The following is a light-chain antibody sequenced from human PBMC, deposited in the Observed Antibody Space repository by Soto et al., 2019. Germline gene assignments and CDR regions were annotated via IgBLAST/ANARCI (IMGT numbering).Light chain of an antibody. J-gene: IGKJ5*01. Sequence: EIVMTHSPCTLSLXXGERATLSCRASQSVSSRLAWYQQKPGQAPRLLISGASSRATGIPDRFSGSGSGTDFTLTISRLEPEDFALYYCQHYVERSPITFGQGHDWRL. V-gene: IGKV3-20*01. CDR3: QHYVERSPIT. CDR2: GAS. CDR1: QSVSSR.